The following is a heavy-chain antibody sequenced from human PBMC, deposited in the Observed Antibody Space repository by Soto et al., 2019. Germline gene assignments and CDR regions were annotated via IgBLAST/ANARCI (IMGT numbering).Heavy chain of an antibody. Sequence: PSATLSLTCPVSGASLSSGSYCWSWNRQPPGKGLEYIGYMYYSGSTNYNPSLKSRVTISSDTPKNKFSLRLKSVTAADTAIYYCARRSGMSTFGGVSAWGPGTLVTVSS. CDR2: MYYSGST. CDR1: GASLSSGSYC. J-gene: IGHJ4*02. D-gene: IGHD3-16*01. CDR3: ARRSGMSTFGGVSA. V-gene: IGHV4-61*01.